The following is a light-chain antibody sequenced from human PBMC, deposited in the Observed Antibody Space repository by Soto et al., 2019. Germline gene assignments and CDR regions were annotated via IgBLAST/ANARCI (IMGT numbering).Light chain of an antibody. CDR1: QDIRGA. CDR3: QKFNSYPIT. CDR2: DVS. Sequence: AIQLTQSPSSLSASVGDRVTITCRASQDIRGALAWYQQKPGKAPKMLIYDVSTLESGVPLRFSGSSSGTDFTLTISSLQPVDFATYYCQKFNSYPITFGQGTRLEI. V-gene: IGKV1-13*02. J-gene: IGKJ5*01.